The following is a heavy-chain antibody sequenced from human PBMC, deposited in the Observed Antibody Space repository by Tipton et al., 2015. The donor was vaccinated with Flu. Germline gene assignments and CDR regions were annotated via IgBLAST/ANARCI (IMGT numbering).Heavy chain of an antibody. J-gene: IGHJ4*01. CDR3: ARHARGTYYYIDY. D-gene: IGHD2-8*01. V-gene: IGHV1-2*02. CDR2: VSPKSGDT. Sequence: QLVQSGPEVKKPGASVKVSSKTSGYNFNTYGISWVRQAPGQGLEWMGWVSPKSGDTKYAQKFQGRVTMTRDASINTTYMDLSRLRSDDTAVYYCARHARGTYYYIDYWGHGTQVTVSS. CDR1: GYNFNTYG.